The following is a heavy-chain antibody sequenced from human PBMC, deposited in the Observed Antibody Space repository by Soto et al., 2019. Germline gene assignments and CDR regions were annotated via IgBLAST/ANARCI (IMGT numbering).Heavy chain of an antibody. Sequence: PGGSLRLSCAASGFTFSTYPMHWVRQAPGKGLEWVAAISYAGNNKYYTDSVKGRFTISSDNSKNTLYLQMNSLSGEDTAVYYCAFGEESRYYYYGMDVWGQGTKVTVSS. J-gene: IGHJ6*02. V-gene: IGHV3-30-3*01. CDR1: GFTFSTYP. D-gene: IGHD3-10*01. CDR2: ISYAGNNK. CDR3: AFGEESRYYYYGMDV.